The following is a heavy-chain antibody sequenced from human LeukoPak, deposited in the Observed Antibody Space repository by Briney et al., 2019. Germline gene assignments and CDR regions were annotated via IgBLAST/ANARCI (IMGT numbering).Heavy chain of an antibody. Sequence: GGSLRLSCAASGFTFSSYAMHWVRQAPGKGLEWVAVISYDGSNKYYADSVKGRFTISRDNSKNSLYLQMNSLRAEDTAVYYCARDNVAATRTDIWGQGTMVTVSS. CDR3: ARDNVAATRTDI. CDR1: GFTFSSYA. D-gene: IGHD2-15*01. V-gene: IGHV3-30*04. J-gene: IGHJ3*02. CDR2: ISYDGSNK.